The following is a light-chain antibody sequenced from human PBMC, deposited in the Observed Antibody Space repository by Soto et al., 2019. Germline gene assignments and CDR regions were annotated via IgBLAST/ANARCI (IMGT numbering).Light chain of an antibody. CDR3: QHYDGYSALT. J-gene: IGKJ4*01. V-gene: IGKV1-5*03. Sequence: DIQMTQSPSTLSASVGDRVIITCRASQSISSWLAWYQQKPGKAPKLLIYGASSLDSGVPSRFSGSGSGPDFTLTISSLQPDDFATYCCQHYDGYSALTVGGGTKVEIK. CDR1: QSISSW. CDR2: GAS.